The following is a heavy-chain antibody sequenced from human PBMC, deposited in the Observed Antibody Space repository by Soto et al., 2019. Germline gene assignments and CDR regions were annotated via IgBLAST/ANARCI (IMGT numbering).Heavy chain of an antibody. D-gene: IGHD4-4*01. Sequence: QVQLVQSGAEVKKPGASVKVSCKASGYTFTSYGISWVRQAPGQGLEWMGWISAYNGNTNYAQKLQGRVTMTTDTXXXXXXXXXXXXXXXXXXXXXXXXXXXXGNYDYWGQGTLVTVSS. CDR1: GYTFTSYG. CDR3: XXXXXXGNYDY. J-gene: IGHJ4*02. V-gene: IGHV1-18*01. CDR2: ISAYNGNT.